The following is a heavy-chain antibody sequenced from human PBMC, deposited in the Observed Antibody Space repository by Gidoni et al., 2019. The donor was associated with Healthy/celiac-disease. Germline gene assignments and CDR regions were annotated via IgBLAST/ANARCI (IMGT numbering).Heavy chain of an antibody. D-gene: IGHD4-17*01. CDR2: IYYRGST. Sequence: QLQLQESGPGLVKPSETLSLTCTVSGGSISSSSYYWGWIRQPPGKGLEWIGSIYYRGSTCFNPSLKSPVTISVDTSKNQFSLKLSSVTAADTAVYYCARRTRTTVVTPGPWYFDLWGRGTLVTVSS. V-gene: IGHV4-39*01. CDR3: ARRTRTTVVTPGPWYFDL. J-gene: IGHJ2*01. CDR1: GGSISSSSYY.